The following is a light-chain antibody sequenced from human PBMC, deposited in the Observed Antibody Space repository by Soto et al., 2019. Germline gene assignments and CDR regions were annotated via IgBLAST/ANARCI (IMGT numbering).Light chain of an antibody. V-gene: IGKV3-20*01. CDR3: QQYGSSRT. J-gene: IGKJ1*01. Sequence: EIVLTQSPGTLSLSPGEGATLSCRASQTISSGSLAWYQQKPRQPPRLLIYGGSSRAAGIPDRFSGSGSGTDFSLTISRLEPEDFAVYYCQQYGSSRTFGQGTKVEV. CDR2: GGS. CDR1: QTISSGS.